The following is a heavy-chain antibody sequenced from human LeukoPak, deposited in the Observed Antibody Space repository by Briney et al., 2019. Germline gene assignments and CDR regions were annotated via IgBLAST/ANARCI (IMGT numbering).Heavy chain of an antibody. CDR2: TYYSGST. CDR3: ASGWVAAFDY. V-gene: IGHV4-31*03. CDR1: GGSISSGGYY. D-gene: IGHD6-19*01. J-gene: IGHJ4*02. Sequence: SETLSLTCTVSGGSISSGGYYWSWIRQHPGKGLEWIGYTYYSGSTYYNPSLKSRVTISVDTSKNQFSLKLSSVTAADTAVYYCASGWVAAFDYWGQGTLVTVSS.